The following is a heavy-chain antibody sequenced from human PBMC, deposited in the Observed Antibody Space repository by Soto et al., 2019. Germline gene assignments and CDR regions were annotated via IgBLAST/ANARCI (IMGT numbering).Heavy chain of an antibody. CDR2: IFSSGTT. V-gene: IGHV4-30-4*01. Sequence: SETLSLTCTVSGDSISSGNKYWSWIRQPPGKGLEWIGYIFSSGTTYYNPSLKSRLTMSLDASQNQFSLKLNSLTDADTAVYFCARVPSPFDYYYDLDVWGQGPTVTVAS. D-gene: IGHD3-16*01. CDR1: GDSISSGNKY. J-gene: IGHJ6*02. CDR3: ARVPSPFDYYYDLDV.